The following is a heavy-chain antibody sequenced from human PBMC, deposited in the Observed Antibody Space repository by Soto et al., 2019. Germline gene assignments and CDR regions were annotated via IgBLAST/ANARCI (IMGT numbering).Heavy chain of an antibody. CDR2: IGPNNGNT. J-gene: IGHJ4*02. D-gene: IGHD1-1*01. CDR3: ARDRSTHDY. V-gene: IGHV1-18*01. CDR1: GYNFVSYG. Sequence: QVQLVQSRVEVKKPGASVKVSCKASGYNFVSYGISWVRQAPGQGLEWMGWIGPNNGNTNYAQNFQGRVTVTRDTSTSSAYMELRSLRSDDTAVYYCARDRSTHDYWGQGTLVTVSS.